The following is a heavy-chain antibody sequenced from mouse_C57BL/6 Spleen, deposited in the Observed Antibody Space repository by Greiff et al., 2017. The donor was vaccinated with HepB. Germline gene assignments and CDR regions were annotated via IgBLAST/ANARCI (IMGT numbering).Heavy chain of an antibody. CDR1: GFTFSDYY. V-gene: IGHV5-12*01. CDR2: ISNGGGST. CDR3: ARGSGYLAY. D-gene: IGHD3-2*02. J-gene: IGHJ3*01. Sequence: EVKVVESGGGLVQPGGSLKLSCAASGFTFSDYYMYWVRQTPEKRLEWVAYISNGGGSTYYPDTVKGRFTISRDNAKNTLYLQMSRLKSEDTAMYYCARGSGYLAYWGQGTLVTVSA.